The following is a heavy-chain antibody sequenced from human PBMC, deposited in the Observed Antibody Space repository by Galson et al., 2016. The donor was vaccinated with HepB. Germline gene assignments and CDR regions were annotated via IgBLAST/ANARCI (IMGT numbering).Heavy chain of an antibody. J-gene: IGHJ4*02. CDR1: GYTFITYT. CDR2: INTATGDT. D-gene: IGHD1-26*01. V-gene: IGHV1-3*04. CDR3: AREGGYWAPFDC. Sequence: SVKASCKASGYTFITYTLHWVRQAPGQRLEWMAWINTATGDTRYSQKFQGRVSVIRDTSANTVHMELTSLNSEDTAVYYCAREGGYWAPFDCWGQGTLVTVSS.